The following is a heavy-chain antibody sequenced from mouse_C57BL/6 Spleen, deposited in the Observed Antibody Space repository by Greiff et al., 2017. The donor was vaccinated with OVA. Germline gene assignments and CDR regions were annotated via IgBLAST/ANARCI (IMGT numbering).Heavy chain of an antibody. CDR1: GYTFTDYY. V-gene: IGHV1-76*01. D-gene: IGHD2-5*01. Sequence: VQLQQSGAELVRPGASVKLSCKASGYTFTDYYINWVKQRPGQGLEWIARIYPGSGNTYYNEKFKGKATLTAEKSSSTAYMQLSSLTSEDSAVYFCARESSNYYYAMDYWGQGTSVTVSS. J-gene: IGHJ4*01. CDR2: IYPGSGNT. CDR3: ARESSNYYYAMDY.